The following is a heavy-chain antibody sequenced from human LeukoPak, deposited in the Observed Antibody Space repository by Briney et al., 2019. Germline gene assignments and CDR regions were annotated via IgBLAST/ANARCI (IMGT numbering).Heavy chain of an antibody. Sequence: AGGSLRLSCAASGFTFSDYWMSWVRQAPGKGLEWVANIQQDGSEKYYVDSVKGRFTISRDNAKKSVFLQVSSLSGENTAVYYRARDRAFSYGIDFWGQGTMVTVSS. V-gene: IGHV3-7*04. J-gene: IGHJ4*02. CDR3: ARDRAFSYGIDF. D-gene: IGHD5-18*01. CDR1: GFTFSDYW. CDR2: IQQDGSEK.